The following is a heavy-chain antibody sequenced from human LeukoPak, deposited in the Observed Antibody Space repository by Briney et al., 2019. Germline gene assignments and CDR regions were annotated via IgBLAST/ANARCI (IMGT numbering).Heavy chain of an antibody. CDR2: IYYSGST. CDR3: ARARADGDYVSRWFDP. D-gene: IGHD4-17*01. Sequence: SETLSLTCTVSGGSISSSSYYWGWIRQPPGKGLEWIGSIYYSGSTYYNPSLKSRVTISVDTSKNQFSLKLSSVTAADTAVYYCARARADGDYVSRWFDPWGQGTLVTVSS. V-gene: IGHV4-39*07. CDR1: GGSISSSSYY. J-gene: IGHJ5*02.